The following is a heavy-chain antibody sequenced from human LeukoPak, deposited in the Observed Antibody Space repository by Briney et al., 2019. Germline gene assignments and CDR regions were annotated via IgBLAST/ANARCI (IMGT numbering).Heavy chain of an antibody. D-gene: IGHD6-13*01. Sequence: SVKVSCKASGGTFSSYAISWVRQAPGQGLEWMGRIIPIFGTANYAQKFQGRVTITTDESTSTAYMELSSLRSEDTAVYYCARDLLGLGLAAAGTENWFDPWGQGTMVTVSS. J-gene: IGHJ5*02. CDR2: IIPIFGTA. CDR3: ARDLLGLGLAAAGTENWFDP. V-gene: IGHV1-69*05. CDR1: GGTFSSYA.